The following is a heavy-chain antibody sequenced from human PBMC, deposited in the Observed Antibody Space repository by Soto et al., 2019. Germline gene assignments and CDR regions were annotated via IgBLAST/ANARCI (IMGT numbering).Heavy chain of an antibody. CDR2: IWYDGSNK. J-gene: IGHJ6*02. CDR1: GFTFSSYG. Sequence: QVQLVESGGGVVQPGRSLRLSCAASGFTFSSYGMHWVRQAPGKGLAWVAVIWYDGSNKYYADSVKGRFTISRDNSKNTLYLQMNSLRAEDTAVYYCARDPYGNWYQRPRGLDVWGQVTTVTVSS. V-gene: IGHV3-33*01. CDR3: ARDPYGNWYQRPRGLDV. D-gene: IGHD2-2*01.